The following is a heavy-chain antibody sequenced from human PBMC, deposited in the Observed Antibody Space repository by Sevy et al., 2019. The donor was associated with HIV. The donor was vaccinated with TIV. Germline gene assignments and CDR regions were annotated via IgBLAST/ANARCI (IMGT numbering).Heavy chain of an antibody. J-gene: IGHJ6*03. CDR2: IWYDGSNK. Sequence: GGSLRLSCAASAFTFSSYGMHWVRQAPGKGLEWVAVIWYDGSNKYYADSVKGRFTISRDNSKNTLYLQMNSLRAEDTAVYYCAKGTVPYSSGWYYYYYYYMDVWGKGTTVTVSS. D-gene: IGHD6-19*01. CDR3: AKGTVPYSSGWYYYYYYYMDV. V-gene: IGHV3-33*06. CDR1: AFTFSSYG.